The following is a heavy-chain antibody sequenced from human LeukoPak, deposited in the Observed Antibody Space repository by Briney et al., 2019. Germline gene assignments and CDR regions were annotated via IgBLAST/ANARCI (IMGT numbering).Heavy chain of an antibody. CDR1: EYTFPRHY. Sequence: GASVKVSSKASEYTFPRHYLNWVGQAPGQGLEWMGKITPSSGGTGYAQKFQGRVTMTRDTSTSTVYMELTSLRSADTAVYYCARDGLYCTNGVCSSDIWGQGTLVTVSS. CDR3: ARDGLYCTNGVCSSDI. CDR2: ITPSSGGT. J-gene: IGHJ3*02. D-gene: IGHD2-8*01. V-gene: IGHV1-46*01.